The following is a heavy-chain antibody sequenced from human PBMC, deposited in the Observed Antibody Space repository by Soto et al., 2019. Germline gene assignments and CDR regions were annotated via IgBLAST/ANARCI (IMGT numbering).Heavy chain of an antibody. V-gene: IGHV3-7*03. D-gene: IGHD3-22*01. J-gene: IGHJ4*02. Sequence: GGSLSLSCGASGFSLIPYWMSWVRQAPGKGLEWVANINQDGSERNYVDSVRGRFTISRDNAQNSVFLQMNSLRAEDMAVYFCARGSVHFYDNSFDYWGQGTPVTVSS. CDR2: INQDGSER. CDR1: GFSLIPYW. CDR3: ARGSVHFYDNSFDY.